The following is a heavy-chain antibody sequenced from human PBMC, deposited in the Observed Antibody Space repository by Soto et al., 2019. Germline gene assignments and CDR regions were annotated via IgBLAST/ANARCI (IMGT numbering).Heavy chain of an antibody. Sequence: QVTLKESGPVLVKPTETLTLTCTVSGFSLSNARMGVSWIRQPPGKALEWLAHIFSNDEKSYSTSLKSRLTISKEPSKARWSLTLTNMNLLTTATYYWARMVAITLPGGLLFWFEPGGQGPLVTVSS. CDR1: GFSLSNARMG. V-gene: IGHV2-26*01. CDR2: IFSNDEK. J-gene: IGHJ5*02. D-gene: IGHD2-2*01. CDR3: ARMVAITLPGGLLFWFEP.